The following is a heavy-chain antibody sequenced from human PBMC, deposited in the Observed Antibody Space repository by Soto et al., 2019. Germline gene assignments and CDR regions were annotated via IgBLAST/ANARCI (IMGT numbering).Heavy chain of an antibody. D-gene: IGHD6-19*01. V-gene: IGHV1-2*04. CDR1: GYTFTGYY. J-gene: IGHJ6*01. CDR3: ARDKVSGTVSYYYYGMDV. Sequence: ASVKVSCKASGYTFTGYYMHWVRQAPGQGLEWMGWINPNSGGTNYAQKFQGWVTMTRDTSISTNYMELSRLRSDDTDVYYCARDKVSGTVSYYYYGMDVWGQGTTVTVSS. CDR2: INPNSGGT.